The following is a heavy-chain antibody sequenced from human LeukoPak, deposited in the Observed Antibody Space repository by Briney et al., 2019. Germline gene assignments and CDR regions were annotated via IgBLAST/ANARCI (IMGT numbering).Heavy chain of an antibody. J-gene: IGHJ4*02. D-gene: IGHD2-2*01. CDR2: INHSGST. CDR1: GGSFSGYY. V-gene: IGHV4-34*01. CDR3: ARGKPDMAVVVVPAAMAPVFDY. Sequence: PSETLSLTCAVYGGSFSGYYWSWIRQPPGKGLEWIGEINHSGSTNYNPSLKSRVTISVDTSKNQFSLKLSSVTAADTAVYYCARGKPDMAVVVVPAAMAPVFDYWGQGTLVTASS.